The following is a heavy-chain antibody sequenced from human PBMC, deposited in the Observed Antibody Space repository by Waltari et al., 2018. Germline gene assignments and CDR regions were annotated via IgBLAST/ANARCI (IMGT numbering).Heavy chain of an antibody. D-gene: IGHD3-22*01. CDR3: AGDSSGNDAFDI. V-gene: IGHV4-38-2*01. CDR1: GYSISSGYS. Sequence: QVQLQESGPGLVKPSETLSLTCAVSGYSISSGYSWGWIRQPPGKGLEGSGSIYHSGSTYYNPSLKSRVTISVDTSKNQFSLKQSSVTAADTAVYYCAGDSSGNDAFDIWGQGTMVTVSS. J-gene: IGHJ3*02. CDR2: IYHSGST.